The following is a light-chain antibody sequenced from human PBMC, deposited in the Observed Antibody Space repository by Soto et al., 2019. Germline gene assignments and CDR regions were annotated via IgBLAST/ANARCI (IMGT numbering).Light chain of an antibody. Sequence: DIQMTQSPSTLSASVGDRVTITCRATQSISNSLAWYQQKPGKAPKLLTYKASSLESGVPSRFSGRGSGTEFTLTITSLQPDDFATYYCQQYNSYWTFGQGTKVEIK. CDR2: KAS. CDR3: QQYNSYWT. J-gene: IGKJ1*01. CDR1: QSISNS. V-gene: IGKV1-5*03.